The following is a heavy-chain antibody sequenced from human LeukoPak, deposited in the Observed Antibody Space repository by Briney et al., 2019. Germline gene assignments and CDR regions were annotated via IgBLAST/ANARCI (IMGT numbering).Heavy chain of an antibody. J-gene: IGHJ4*02. Sequence: GGSLRLSCAGSGFTFSDYFMSWIRQAPGKGLEWVSYISNSGSTIYYAGSVKGRFTISRDNAKNSLYLQMNSLRAEDTAVYYCARDVSSSATFDYWGQGTLVTVSS. CDR3: ARDVSSSATFDY. D-gene: IGHD6-6*01. CDR1: GFTFSDYF. V-gene: IGHV3-11*01. CDR2: ISNSGSTI.